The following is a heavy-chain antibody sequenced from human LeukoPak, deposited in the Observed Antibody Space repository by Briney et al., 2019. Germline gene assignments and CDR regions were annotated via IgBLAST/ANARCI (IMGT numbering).Heavy chain of an antibody. Sequence: SVKVSCKASGGTFSSYAISWVRQAPGQGLEWMGGIIPIFGTANYAQKFQGRVTITTDESTSTAYMELSSLRSEDTAVYYCARGRRFAVSNWYFDLWGRGTLVTVSS. D-gene: IGHD2-21*01. CDR3: ARGRRFAVSNWYFDL. CDR1: GGTFSSYA. V-gene: IGHV1-69*05. J-gene: IGHJ2*01. CDR2: IIPIFGTA.